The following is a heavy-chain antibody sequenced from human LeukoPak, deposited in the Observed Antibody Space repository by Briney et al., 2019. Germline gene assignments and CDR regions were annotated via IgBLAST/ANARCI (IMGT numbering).Heavy chain of an antibody. CDR2: IYYSGST. CDR3: ASQTTVTADFDY. J-gene: IGHJ4*02. CDR1: GGSISSYS. D-gene: IGHD4-11*01. Sequence: KASETLSLTFSVSGGSISSYSRSWIRQPPGKGLEWIGYIYYSGSTNYNPSLKSRVTISVDPSKNQLCLKLRSATAADTAVYYCASQTTVTADFDYWGQGTLVTVSS. V-gene: IGHV4-59*01.